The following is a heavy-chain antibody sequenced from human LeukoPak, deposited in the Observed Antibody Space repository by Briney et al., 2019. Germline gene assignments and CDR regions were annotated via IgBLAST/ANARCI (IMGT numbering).Heavy chain of an antibody. V-gene: IGHV4-59*01. D-gene: IGHD2-2*01. J-gene: IGHJ4*02. CDR1: GGSISRYY. Sequence: SETLSLTCTVSGGSISRYYWSWIRQPPGKGLEWIGYIHYSGSTNYNPSLKSRVTISADTSKNQFSLKLSSVTAADTAVYYCARGEYQLLPFDYWGQGTLVTVSS. CDR3: ARGEYQLLPFDY. CDR2: IHYSGST.